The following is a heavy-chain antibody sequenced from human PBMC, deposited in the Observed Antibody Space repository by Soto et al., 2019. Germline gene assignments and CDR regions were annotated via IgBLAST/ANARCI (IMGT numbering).Heavy chain of an antibody. V-gene: IGHV1-18*01. J-gene: IGHJ4*02. D-gene: IGHD1-1*01. Sequence: QVHLVQSGAEVKKPGASVKVSCKASGYTFTSYGITWVRQAPGQGLEWMGWISAHNGNTDYAQKLQGRGIVTRDTSTSTAYTELRSLISDDTAVYYCARGRYGDYWGQGALVTVSS. CDR3: ARGRYGDY. CDR1: GYTFTSYG. CDR2: ISAHNGNT.